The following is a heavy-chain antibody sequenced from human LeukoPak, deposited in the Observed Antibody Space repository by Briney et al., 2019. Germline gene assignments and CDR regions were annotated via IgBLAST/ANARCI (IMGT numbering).Heavy chain of an antibody. CDR3: ARSPLIVVVPAADNWFDP. V-gene: IGHV1-2*02. CDR1: GYTFTGYY. CDR2: INPNSGGT. Sequence: EASVEVSCKASGYTFTGYYMHWVRQARGQGLEWMGWINPNSGGTNYAQKFQGRVTMTRDTSISTAYMELSRLRSDDTAVYYCARSPLIVVVPAADNWFDPWGQGTLVTVSS. J-gene: IGHJ5*02. D-gene: IGHD2-2*01.